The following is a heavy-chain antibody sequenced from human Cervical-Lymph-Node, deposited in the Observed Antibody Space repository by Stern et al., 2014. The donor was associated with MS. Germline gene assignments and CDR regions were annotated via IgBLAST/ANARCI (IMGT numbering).Heavy chain of an antibody. D-gene: IGHD1-14*01. CDR2: IHPGNSDT. J-gene: IGHJ5*02. CDR3: ARHGGPNWNHEAHNWFDP. CDR1: EYNFNTHW. V-gene: IGHV5-51*03. Sequence: EVQLVQSGAEVKKPGESLKISCKGSEYNFNTHWIAWVRQMPGKGLEWLGSIHPGNSDTRYNPSLQGQVSISADKSITTAYLHFSSLKASDSAMYFCARHGGPNWNHEAHNWFDPWGQGTLVTVSS.